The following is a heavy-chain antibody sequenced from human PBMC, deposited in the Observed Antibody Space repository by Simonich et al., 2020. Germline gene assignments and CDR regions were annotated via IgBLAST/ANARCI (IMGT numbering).Heavy chain of an antibody. Sequence: QVQLQESGPGLVKPSETLSLTCTVSGGSISSYYWNWIRPTPGKGLEWIGYIYYSVSTHSNHSRKSLVTISVDSSKNQFSLKLSSVTAADTAVYYCARGGLYFDYWGQGTLVTVSS. CDR2: IYYSVST. J-gene: IGHJ4*02. D-gene: IGHD2-15*01. CDR1: GGSISSYY. V-gene: IGHV4-59*01. CDR3: ARGGLYFDY.